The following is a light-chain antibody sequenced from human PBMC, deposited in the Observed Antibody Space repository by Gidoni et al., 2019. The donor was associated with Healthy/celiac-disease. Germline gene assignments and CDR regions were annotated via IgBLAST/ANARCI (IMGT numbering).Light chain of an antibody. CDR1: QSVLYSSNNKNY. CDR2: WAS. J-gene: IGKJ2*01. Sequence: IVMTQSPDSLAVSLGERATINCKSSQSVLYSSNNKNYLAWYQQKPGQPPKLLIYWASTRESGVPDRFSGSGSGTDFTLTISSLQAEDVAVYYCQQYYSTPPTFXQGTKLEIK. CDR3: QQYYSTPPT. V-gene: IGKV4-1*01.